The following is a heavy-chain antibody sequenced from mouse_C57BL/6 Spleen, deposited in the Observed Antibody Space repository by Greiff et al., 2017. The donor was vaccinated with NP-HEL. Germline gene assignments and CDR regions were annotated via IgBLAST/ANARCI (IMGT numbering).Heavy chain of an antibody. J-gene: IGHJ2*01. CDR1: GYAFSSSW. Sequence: VKLMESGPELVKPGASVKISCKASGYAFSSSWMNWVKQRPGKGLEWIGRIYPGDGDTNYNGKFKGKATLTADKSSSTAYMQLSSLTSEDSAVYFCARSLLRPTHYFDYWGQGTTLTVSS. D-gene: IGHD1-2*01. CDR3: ARSLLRPTHYFDY. V-gene: IGHV1-82*01. CDR2: IYPGDGDT.